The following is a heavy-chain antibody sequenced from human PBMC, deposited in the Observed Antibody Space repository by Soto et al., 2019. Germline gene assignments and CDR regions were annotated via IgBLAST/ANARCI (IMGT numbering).Heavy chain of an antibody. Sequence: QVQLVESGGGVVQPGRSLRLSCAASGFTFSTNGMHWVRQAPGKGLEWVAVISYDGSNKYYADSVKGRLTISRDNSKNTLYLQMNSLRAEDTAVYYWAKDRVESGLGEVDYWGQGTLVTVSS. CDR3: AKDRVESGLGEVDY. J-gene: IGHJ4*02. CDR1: GFTFSTNG. D-gene: IGHD3-16*01. V-gene: IGHV3-30*18. CDR2: ISYDGSNK.